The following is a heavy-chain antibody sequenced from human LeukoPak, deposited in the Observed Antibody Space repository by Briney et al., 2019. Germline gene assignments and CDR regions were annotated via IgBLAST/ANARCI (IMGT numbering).Heavy chain of an antibody. J-gene: IGHJ4*02. V-gene: IGHV1-2*06. CDR2: INPNSGGT. Sequence: ASVKVSCKASGYTFTGYYMHWVRQAPGQGLEWMGRINPNSGGTNYAQKFQGRVTMTRDTSISTAYMELSRLRSDDTAVYYCARVTRRSPYDSPDYWGQGTLVTVSS. D-gene: IGHD3-22*01. CDR3: ARVTRRSPYDSPDY. CDR1: GYTFTGYY.